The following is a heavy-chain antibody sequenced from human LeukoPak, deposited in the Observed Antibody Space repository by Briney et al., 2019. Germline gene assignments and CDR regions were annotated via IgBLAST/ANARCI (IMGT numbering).Heavy chain of an antibody. J-gene: IGHJ6*02. CDR3: AGRITGTTASYYYYYGMDV. CDR1: GGSISSGGYY. D-gene: IGHD1-20*01. CDR2: IYYSGST. Sequence: SETLSLTCTVSGGSISSGGYYWSWIRQHPGKGLEWIGYIYYSGSTYYNPSLKSRVTISVDTSKNQFSLKLSSVTAADTAVYYCAGRITGTTASYYYYYGMDVWGQGTTVTVSS. V-gene: IGHV4-31*03.